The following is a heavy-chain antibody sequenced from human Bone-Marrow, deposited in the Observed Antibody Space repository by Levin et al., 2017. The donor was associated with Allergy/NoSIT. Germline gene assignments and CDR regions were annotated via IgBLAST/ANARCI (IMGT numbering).Heavy chain of an antibody. CDR3: ARDESSSWGSSYGMDV. J-gene: IGHJ6*02. CDR2: TYYRSKWYH. CDR1: GESVSSTTVA. Sequence: SQTLSLTCAISGESVSSTTVAWNWIRQSPSRGLEWLGRTYYRSKWYHDYVVSVKSRITINPDIFKNQFSLQLNSVTPEDSAVYYCARDESSSWGSSYGMDVWGQGTTVTVYS. V-gene: IGHV6-1*01. D-gene: IGHD3-16*01.